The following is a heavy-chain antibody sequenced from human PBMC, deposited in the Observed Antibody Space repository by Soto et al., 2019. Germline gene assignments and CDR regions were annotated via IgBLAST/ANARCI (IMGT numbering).Heavy chain of an antibody. Sequence: ASVKVSCKASGYTFTAYYIHWVRQAPGQGPEWMAWINPDSGATYSAPKFQGRVTVTSDTSINTSSMQLSSLRSDDTAVYYCARVKYGHLRTPSSLFDPWGQGTLVTVSS. J-gene: IGHJ5*02. CDR1: GYTFTAYY. CDR2: INPDSGAT. V-gene: IGHV1-2*02. D-gene: IGHD6-6*01. CDR3: ARVKYGHLRTPSSLFDP.